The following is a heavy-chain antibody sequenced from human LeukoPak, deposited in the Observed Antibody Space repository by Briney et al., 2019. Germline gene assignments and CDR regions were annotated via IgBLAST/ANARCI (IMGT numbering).Heavy chain of an antibody. CDR2: ISGSGGST. CDR1: GFTVSSNY. J-gene: IGHJ6*02. V-gene: IGHV3-23*01. CDR3: ANNVGPDGPYYYYGMDV. Sequence: PPGGSLRLPCAASGFTVSSNYMSWVRQAPGKGLEWVSAISGSGGSTYYADSVKGRFTISRDNSKNTLYLQMNSLRAEDTAVYYCANNVGPDGPYYYYGMDVWGQGTTVTVSS. D-gene: IGHD5-24*01.